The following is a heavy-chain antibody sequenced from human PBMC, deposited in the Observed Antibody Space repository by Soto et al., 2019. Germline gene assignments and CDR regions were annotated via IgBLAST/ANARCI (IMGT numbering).Heavy chain of an antibody. Sequence: QVQLQESGPGLLKSSETLSLTCTVSGGSISGFYWSWIRQHPGNGWEWLGYIYYTGSTNYNPSLKSRVTISLDTSSNQFALELSSVTAADTAVYYCARVGRLLREADSWGQGTLVTVSS. CDR3: ARVGRLLREADS. CDR1: GGSISGFY. V-gene: IGHV4-59*01. CDR2: IYYTGST. D-gene: IGHD3-22*01. J-gene: IGHJ4*02.